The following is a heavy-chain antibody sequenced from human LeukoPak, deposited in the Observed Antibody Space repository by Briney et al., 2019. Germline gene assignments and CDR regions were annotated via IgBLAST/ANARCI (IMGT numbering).Heavy chain of an antibody. CDR2: ISGSGGST. CDR1: GFTFSSYA. J-gene: IGHJ1*01. CDR3: AKGGPAVVPAAIGAQH. Sequence: QPGGSLRLSCAASGFTFSSYAMSWVRQAPGKGLEWVSAISGSGGSTYYADSVKGRFTISRDNSKNTLYLQMNGLRAEDTAVYYCAKGGPAVVPAAIGAQHWGQGTLVTVSS. V-gene: IGHV3-23*01. D-gene: IGHD2-2*01.